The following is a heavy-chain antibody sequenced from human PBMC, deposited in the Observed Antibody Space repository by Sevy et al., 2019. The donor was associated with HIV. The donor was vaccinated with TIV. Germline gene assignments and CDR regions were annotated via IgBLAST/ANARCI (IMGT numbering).Heavy chain of an antibody. CDR2: IIPIFGTA. Sequence: ASVKVSCKASGGTFSSYAISWVRQAPGQGLEWMGGIIPIFGTANYAQKFQGRVTITADKSTSTAYMELSSLRFEDTAVYYCERWNYYGSGSRWGFDYWGQGTLVTVSS. J-gene: IGHJ4*02. CDR1: GGTFSSYA. D-gene: IGHD3-10*01. V-gene: IGHV1-69*06. CDR3: ERWNYYGSGSRWGFDY.